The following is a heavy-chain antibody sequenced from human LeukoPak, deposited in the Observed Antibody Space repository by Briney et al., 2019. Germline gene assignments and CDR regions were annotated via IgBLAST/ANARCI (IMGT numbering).Heavy chain of an antibody. CDR3: ASSAPGGEISVNAFDI. J-gene: IGHJ3*02. D-gene: IGHD3-10*01. CDR2: IYSGGST. V-gene: IGHV3-66*01. CDR1: GITVSSNY. Sequence: PGGSLRLSCAASGITVSSNYMSWGGHASGNGLALVSVIYSGGSTYYADSVKGRFTISRDNSKNTLYLQMNSLRAEDTAVYYCASSAPGGEISVNAFDIWGQGTMVTVSS.